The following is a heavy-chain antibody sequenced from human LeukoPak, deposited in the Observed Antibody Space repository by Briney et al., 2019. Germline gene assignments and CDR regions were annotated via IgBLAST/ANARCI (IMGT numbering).Heavy chain of an antibody. CDR2: ITGGSRTI. J-gene: IGHJ4*02. Sequence: GGSLRLSCAASGFTFNTYDMNWVRQAPGKGLEWVSFITGGSRTIYYTDSVEGRFTISRDNAKNSLYLQMNSLRAEDTAVYFCASSQGPLDYWGQGTLVTVSS. V-gene: IGHV3-48*01. CDR3: ASSQGPLDY. CDR1: GFTFNTYD.